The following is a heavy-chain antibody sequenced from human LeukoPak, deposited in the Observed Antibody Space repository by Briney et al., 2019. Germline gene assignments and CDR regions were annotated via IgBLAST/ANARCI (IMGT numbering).Heavy chain of an antibody. J-gene: IGHJ4*02. Sequence: GGSLRLSCAASGFTFSTYNMNWVRQAPGKGLEWVSYISSSSSTIKYADSVKGRFTISRDNANNSLYLQMNSLGDEDTAVYYCARETTAWVYWGQGTLVTVSS. V-gene: IGHV3-48*02. CDR1: GFTFSTYN. CDR2: ISSSSSTI. CDR3: ARETTAWVY. D-gene: IGHD4-17*01.